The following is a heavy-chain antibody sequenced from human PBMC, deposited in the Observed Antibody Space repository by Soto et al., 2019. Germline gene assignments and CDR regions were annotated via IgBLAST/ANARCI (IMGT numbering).Heavy chain of an antibody. J-gene: IGHJ4*02. D-gene: IGHD5-12*01. V-gene: IGHV4-59*01. Sequence: PSETLSLTCTVSGGSISSYYWSWIRQPPGKGLEWIGYIYYSGSTNYNPSLKSRVTISVDTSKNQFSLKLSSVTAADTAVYYCARPRYENSGRLDYWGQGTLVTVS. CDR2: IYYSGST. CDR3: ARPRYENSGRLDY. CDR1: GGSISSYY.